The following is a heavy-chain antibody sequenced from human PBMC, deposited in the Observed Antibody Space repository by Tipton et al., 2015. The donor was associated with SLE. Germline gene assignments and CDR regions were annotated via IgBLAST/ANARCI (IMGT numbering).Heavy chain of an antibody. CDR2: IKQDGSEK. Sequence: SLRLSCAASGFTFSSYWMSWVRQAPGKGLEWAANIKQDGSEKYYVDSVKGRFTISRGNAKNSLYLQMNSLRAEDTAVYYCAREGHIVVVVAAPRAYYGMDVWGQGTTVTVSS. V-gene: IGHV3-7*01. CDR1: GFTFSSYW. D-gene: IGHD2-15*01. CDR3: AREGHIVVVVAAPRAYYGMDV. J-gene: IGHJ6*02.